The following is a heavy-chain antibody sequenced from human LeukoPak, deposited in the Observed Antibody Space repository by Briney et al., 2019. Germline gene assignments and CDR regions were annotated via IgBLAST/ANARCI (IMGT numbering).Heavy chain of an antibody. D-gene: IGHD1-1*01. CDR2: IYPGDSDT. J-gene: IGHJ4*02. CDR3: ARRAASTGTMFDY. Sequence: GESLKISCKGSGYSFTTYWIAWVRQMPGKGLEWMGIIYPGDSDTTYSPSFQGQVTISADKSFSTAYLQWSSLKASDTAMYYCARRAASTGTMFDYWGQGILVTVSS. CDR1: GYSFTTYW. V-gene: IGHV5-51*01.